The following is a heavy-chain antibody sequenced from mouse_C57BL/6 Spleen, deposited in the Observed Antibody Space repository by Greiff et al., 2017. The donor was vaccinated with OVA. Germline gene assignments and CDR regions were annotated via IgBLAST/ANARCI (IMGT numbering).Heavy chain of an antibody. Sequence: VQLQQSGPELVKPGASVKISCKASGYTFTDYYMNWVKQSHGKSLEWIGDINPNNGGTSYNQKFKGRATLTVDKSSSTAYMELRSLTSEDSAVYYCARCLGLRQGGFDYWGQGTTLTVSS. V-gene: IGHV1-26*01. CDR2: INPNNGGT. J-gene: IGHJ2*01. CDR3: ARCLGLRQGGFDY. D-gene: IGHD2-4*01. CDR1: GYTFTDYY.